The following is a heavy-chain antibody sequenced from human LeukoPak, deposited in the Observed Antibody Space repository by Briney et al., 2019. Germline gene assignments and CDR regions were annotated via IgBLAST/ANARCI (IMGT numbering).Heavy chain of an antibody. CDR2: INPNSGGT. J-gene: IGHJ4*02. CDR1: GYTFTGYY. CDR3: ACRGYYYDSSGYYFDY. D-gene: IGHD3-22*01. V-gene: IGHV1-2*02. Sequence: GASAKVSCKASGYTFTGYYMHWVRQAPGQGLEWMGWINPNSGGTNYAQKFQGRVTMIRDTSISTAYMELSRLRSDDTAVYYCACRGYYYDSSGYYFDYWGQGTLVAVSS.